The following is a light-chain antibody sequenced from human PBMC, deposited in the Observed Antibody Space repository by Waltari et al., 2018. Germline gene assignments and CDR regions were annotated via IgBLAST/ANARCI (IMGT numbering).Light chain of an antibody. J-gene: IGKJ1*01. CDR3: QQYYSTPQT. Sequence: DIVMTQSPDSLAVSLGERATINCKSSQIVLYSSNNKNYLAWYQQKPRPPPKLLIYWASTRESGVPDRFSGGGSGTDVTLTISSLQAEDVAVYYCQQYYSTPQTFGQGTKVEIK. CDR1: QIVLYSSNNKNY. CDR2: WAS. V-gene: IGKV4-1*01.